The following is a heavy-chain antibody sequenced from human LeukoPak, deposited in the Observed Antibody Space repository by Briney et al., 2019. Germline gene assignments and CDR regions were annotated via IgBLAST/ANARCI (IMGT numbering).Heavy chain of an antibody. CDR2: IYPGDSDT. D-gene: IGHD2-21*02. CDR1: GYSFTSYW. Sequence: GESLKISYKGSGYSFTSYWIGWVRQMPGKGLEWMGIIYPGDSDTRYSPSFQGQVTISADKSISTAYLQWSSLKASDTAMYYCARIPTAIFAWFDPWGQGTLVTVSS. CDR3: ARIPTAIFAWFDP. J-gene: IGHJ5*02. V-gene: IGHV5-51*01.